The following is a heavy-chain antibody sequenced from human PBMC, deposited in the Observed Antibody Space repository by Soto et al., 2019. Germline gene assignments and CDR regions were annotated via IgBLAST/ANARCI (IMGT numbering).Heavy chain of an antibody. D-gene: IGHD3-10*01. CDR1: GFSVSSRH. CDR3: AKVGPYASGSYMFRYNWFDP. CDR2: IYGGGAT. V-gene: IGHV3-53*01. Sequence: EVQLMESGGGLIQPGGSLRLFCAATGFSVSSRHITWVRQAPGKGLEWVSVIYGGGATHYAVSVKGRLIISRDKSKNTVDLQMNSLRAEDTAVYYCAKVGPYASGSYMFRYNWFDPWGQGTLVTVSS. J-gene: IGHJ5*02.